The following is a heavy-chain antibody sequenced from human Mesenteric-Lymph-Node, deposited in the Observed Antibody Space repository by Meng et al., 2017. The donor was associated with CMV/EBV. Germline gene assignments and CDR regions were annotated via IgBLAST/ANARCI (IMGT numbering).Heavy chain of an antibody. CDR2: INQDGSEK. D-gene: IGHD1-7*01. CDR1: GFTFSSHW. CDR3: ARDRYQNWNYGAHYYNGLDV. V-gene: IGHV3-7*01. Sequence: GESLKISCAASGFTFSSHWMSWVRQAPGRGLEWVANINQDGSEKYYVDSLKGRFTISRDNAMKSLYLQINSLGAEDAAVYYCARDRYQNWNYGAHYYNGLDVWGQGTTVTVSS. J-gene: IGHJ6*02.